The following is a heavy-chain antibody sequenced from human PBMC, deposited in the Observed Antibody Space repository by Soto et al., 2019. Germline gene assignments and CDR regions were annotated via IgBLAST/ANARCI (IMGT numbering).Heavy chain of an antibody. CDR3: AXXXXXQMIVLEAATRFDY. CDR2: ISPYNGDT. CDR1: GYTFTTYG. V-gene: IGHV1-18*04. Sequence: QVQLVQSGAEVKRPGASLKVSCKASGYTFTTYGFNWVRQAPGQGLEWMGWISPYNGDTNYAQNFQGRVTLTTDTSTSTAYMELRSLTSDDTAVYYCAXXXXXQMIVLEAATRFDYWGQGTLVTVSS. J-gene: IGHJ4*02. D-gene: IGHD2-15*01.